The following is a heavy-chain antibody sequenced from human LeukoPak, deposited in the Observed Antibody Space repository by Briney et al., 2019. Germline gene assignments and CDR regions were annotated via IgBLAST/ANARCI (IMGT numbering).Heavy chain of an antibody. D-gene: IGHD5-12*01. V-gene: IGHV4-61*02. CDR2: IYTSGST. Sequence: SQTLSLTCTVSGGSISSGSYYWSWIRQPAGKGLEWIGRIYTSGSTNYNPSLKSRVTISVDTFKNQFSLKLSSVTAADTAVYYCARGRGYSGYSVWGQGTMVTVSS. J-gene: IGHJ3*01. CDR1: GGSISSGSYY. CDR3: ARGRGYSGYSV.